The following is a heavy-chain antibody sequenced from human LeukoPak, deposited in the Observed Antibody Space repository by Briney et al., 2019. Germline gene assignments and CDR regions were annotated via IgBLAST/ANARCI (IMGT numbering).Heavy chain of an antibody. Sequence: GGSLRLSCAASAFTFSSYAMTWVRQAPGKRLEWVSAISGNGAGTYYTDSVKGRFTISRDNSKNTLHLQMDSLRAEDTAIYYCAKNRAVAPFYDYWGQGTLVTVSS. CDR3: AKNRAVAPFYDY. CDR2: ISGNGAGT. V-gene: IGHV3-23*01. CDR1: AFTFSSYA. J-gene: IGHJ4*02. D-gene: IGHD6-19*01.